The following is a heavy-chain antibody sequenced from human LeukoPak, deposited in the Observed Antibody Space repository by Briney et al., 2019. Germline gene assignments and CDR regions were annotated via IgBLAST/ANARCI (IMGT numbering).Heavy chain of an antibody. CDR3: ARSGPEYQLLFYYYYYGMDV. D-gene: IGHD2-2*01. V-gene: IGHV1-2*02. CDR1: GYTFTGYY. J-gene: IGHJ6*02. CDR2: INPNSGGT. Sequence: ASVKVSCKASGYTFTGYYMHWVRQAPGQGLEWMGWINPNSGGTNYAQKFQGRVTMTRDTSISTAYMELSRLRSDDTAVYYCARSGPEYQLLFYYYYYGMDVWGQGTTVTVSS.